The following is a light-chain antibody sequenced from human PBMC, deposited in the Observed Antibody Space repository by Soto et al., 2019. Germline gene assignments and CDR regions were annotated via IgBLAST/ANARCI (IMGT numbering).Light chain of an antibody. CDR3: QQYGSSPMT. V-gene: IGKV3-20*01. J-gene: IGKJ5*01. Sequence: EIGLTQSPGTLSLSPGERATLSCRASQSVSSNYLAWYQQKPGQAPRLLIYGASSRDTGIPDRFSGRGSGTDFTLTVSRLETEDFAVYYCQQYGSSPMTFGQGTRLEI. CDR2: GAS. CDR1: QSVSSNY.